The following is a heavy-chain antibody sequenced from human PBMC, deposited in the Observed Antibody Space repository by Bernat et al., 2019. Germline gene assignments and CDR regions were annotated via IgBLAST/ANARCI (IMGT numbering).Heavy chain of an antibody. Sequence: EVQLVESGGGLVQPGGSLRLSCAASGFTFSSYWMHWVRQAPGKGLVWVSRINRDGSSTSYADSVKGRFTISRDDAKNTLYLQMNSLRAEDTAVYYCAKPSQMFSSAGFDYWGQGTLVSVSS. CDR2: INRDGSST. J-gene: IGHJ4*02. CDR3: AKPSQMFSSAGFDY. V-gene: IGHV3-74*01. CDR1: GFTFSSYW. D-gene: IGHD3-10*02.